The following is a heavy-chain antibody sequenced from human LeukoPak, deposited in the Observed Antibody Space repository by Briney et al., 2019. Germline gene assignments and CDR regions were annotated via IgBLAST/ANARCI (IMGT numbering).Heavy chain of an antibody. V-gene: IGHV4-59*01. Sequence: PSETLSLTCTVSGGSISSYYWSWLRQPPGKGLEWIGYIYYSGSTNYNPSLKSRVTISVDTSKNQFSLKLSSVTAADTAVYYCARRYCSSTSCYENWFDPWGQGTLVTVSS. CDR1: GGSISSYY. CDR3: ARRYCSSTSCYENWFDP. D-gene: IGHD2-2*01. J-gene: IGHJ5*02. CDR2: IYYSGST.